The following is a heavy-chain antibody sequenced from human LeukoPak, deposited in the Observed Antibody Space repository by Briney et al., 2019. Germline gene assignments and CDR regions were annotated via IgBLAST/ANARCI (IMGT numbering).Heavy chain of an antibody. D-gene: IGHD2-21*02. Sequence: SETLSLTCTVSGDSISNSSYYWGWIRQPPGKGLEWIGSIYYSGSTYYNPSLKSRVTISVDTSKNHFSLKVSSVTAADTAVYYCARHDHSDKKYCGGDCYVDYWGQGTLVTVSS. CDR1: GDSISNSSYY. J-gene: IGHJ4*02. V-gene: IGHV4-39*01. CDR3: ARHDHSDKKYCGGDCYVDY. CDR2: IYYSGST.